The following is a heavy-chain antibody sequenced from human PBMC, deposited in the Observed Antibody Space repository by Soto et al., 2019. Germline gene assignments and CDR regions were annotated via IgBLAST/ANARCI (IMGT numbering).Heavy chain of an antibody. CDR1: GGSISGYY. Sequence: PSETLSLTCTVSGGSISGYYWSWIRQPPGEGLEWIGYIYYSGTTSYNPSLNSRVTMSVDTSKNQFSLKVNSVTAADTAVYYCARESYYGSGATVVAYWGQGTLVTVSS. J-gene: IGHJ4*02. CDR3: ARESYYGSGATVVAY. CDR2: IYYSGTT. V-gene: IGHV4-59*01. D-gene: IGHD3-10*01.